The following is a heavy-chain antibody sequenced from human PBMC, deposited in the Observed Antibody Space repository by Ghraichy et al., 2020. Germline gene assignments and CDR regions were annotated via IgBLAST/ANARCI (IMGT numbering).Heavy chain of an antibody. CDR1: GGSVNSGSYY. Sequence: SETLSLTCTVSGGSVNSGSYYWSWIRQPPGKGLEWIGYTYYSGTTNYNPSLKSRVTISVDTSKNQFSMKLTSVTAADTAVYYCASDYCSSTSCSSYYYYYDMVVWGQVPTVYVSS. D-gene: IGHD2-2*01. CDR2: TYYSGTT. J-gene: IGHJ6*02. CDR3: ASDYCSSTSCSSYYYYYDMVV. V-gene: IGHV4-61*01.